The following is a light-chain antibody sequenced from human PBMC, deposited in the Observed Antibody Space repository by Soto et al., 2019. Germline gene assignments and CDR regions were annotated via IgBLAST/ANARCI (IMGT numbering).Light chain of an antibody. CDR1: SSDVGGYDF. J-gene: IGLJ2*01. CDR3: AAWDDSLNGRGVV. V-gene: IGLV2-8*01. Sequence: QSALTQPPSASGSPGQSVTISCTGTSSDVGGYDFVSWYQQHPGKAPKLVIYEVYKRPSGVPDRFSGSKSGTSASLAISGLQSEDEADYYCAAWDDSLNGRGVVFGGGTKLTVL. CDR2: EVY.